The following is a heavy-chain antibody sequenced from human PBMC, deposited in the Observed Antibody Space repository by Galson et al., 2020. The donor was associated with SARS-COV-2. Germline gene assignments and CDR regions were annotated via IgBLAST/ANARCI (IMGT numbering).Heavy chain of an antibody. Sequence: GGSLRLSCAASGFTFSSYAMSWVRQAPGKGLEWVSAISGSGGSTYYADSVKGRFTISRDNSKNTLYLQMTSLRAEYTAVNYCAKETISTIFGVVISQYYFDYWGQGTLVTVSS. CDR2: ISGSGGST. D-gene: IGHD3-3*01. J-gene: IGHJ4*02. CDR1: GFTFSSYA. V-gene: IGHV3-23*01. CDR3: AKETISTIFGVVISQYYFDY.